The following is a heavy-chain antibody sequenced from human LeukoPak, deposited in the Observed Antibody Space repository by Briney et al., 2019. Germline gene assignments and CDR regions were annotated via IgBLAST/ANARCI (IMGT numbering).Heavy chain of an antibody. CDR1: GGSISSYY. Sequence: PSETLSLTCTVSGGSISSYYWSWIRQPPGKGLEWIGYIYYSGSTNYNPSLKSRVTISVDTSKNQFSLKLSSVTAADTAVYYCARSSRWEWGYSYGYFDYWGQGTLVTVSS. CDR3: ARSSRWEWGYSYGYFDY. D-gene: IGHD5-18*01. CDR2: IYYSGST. V-gene: IGHV4-59*01. J-gene: IGHJ4*02.